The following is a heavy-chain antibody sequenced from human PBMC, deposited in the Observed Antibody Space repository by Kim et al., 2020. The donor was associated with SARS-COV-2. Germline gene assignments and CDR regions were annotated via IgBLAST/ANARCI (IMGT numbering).Heavy chain of an antibody. Sequence: LKSRVTISVDTSKNQFSLKLSSVTAADTAVYYCARVGIAAAAYYYGMDVWGQGTTVTVSS. V-gene: IGHV4-31*02. CDR3: ARVGIAAAAYYYGMDV. J-gene: IGHJ6*02. D-gene: IGHD6-25*01.